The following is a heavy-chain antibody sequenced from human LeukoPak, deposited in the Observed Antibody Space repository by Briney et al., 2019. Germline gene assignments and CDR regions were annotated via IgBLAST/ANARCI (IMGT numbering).Heavy chain of an antibody. J-gene: IGHJ4*02. CDR1: GGTFSSYA. Sequence: SVKVSCKASGGTFSSYAISWVRQAPGQGLEWMGGIIPIFGTANYAQKFQGRVTITADESTSTAYMELSSLRSEDTAVYYCARDRDVAGPCSGGSCLGYWGQGTLVTVSS. D-gene: IGHD2-15*01. CDR3: ARDRDVAGPCSGGSCLGY. V-gene: IGHV1-69*13. CDR2: IIPIFGTA.